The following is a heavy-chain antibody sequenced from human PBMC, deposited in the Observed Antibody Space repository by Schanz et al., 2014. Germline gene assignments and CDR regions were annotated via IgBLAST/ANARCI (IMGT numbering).Heavy chain of an antibody. J-gene: IGHJ4*02. CDR3: AKDLLYGAPMPLNHLDY. Sequence: EAQLLESGGGLVQPGGSLRLSCAASGSTFSSYAMSWVRQAPGKGLEWVSGISGSSGSTDYADSVKGRFTISRDKSKNTLYLQMNSLRAEDTAVYSCAKDLLYGAPMPLNHLDYWGQGTLVTVSS. V-gene: IGHV3-23*01. CDR1: GSTFSSYA. D-gene: IGHD2-2*01. CDR2: ISGSSGST.